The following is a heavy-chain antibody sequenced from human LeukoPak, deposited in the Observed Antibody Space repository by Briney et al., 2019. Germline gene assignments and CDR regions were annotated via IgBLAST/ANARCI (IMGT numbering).Heavy chain of an antibody. CDR2: LNGDGSQT. CDR1: GFTFSNYW. D-gene: IGHD6-13*01. V-gene: IGHV3-74*01. Sequence: PGGSLILSCAASGFTFSNYWMHWVRQAPGKGLVWLSRLNGDGSQTRYADSVKGRFTISRDNAKNTVYLQMNSLRVEDTAVYFCAREGGEQELANWGQGTLVTVSS. J-gene: IGHJ4*02. CDR3: AREGGEQELAN.